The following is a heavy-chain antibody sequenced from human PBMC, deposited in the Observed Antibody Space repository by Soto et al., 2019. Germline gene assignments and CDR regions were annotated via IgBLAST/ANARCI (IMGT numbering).Heavy chain of an antibody. Sequence: ASVKVSCKASGYTFSNFGISWVRQAPGQGLEWLGWISTDNGNTKYAQKFQGRVTMTADTAATTAYMELRSLRSDDTAVYYCTRDAKYYDILTGYFVNNYWGQGTLVTVSS. J-gene: IGHJ4*02. D-gene: IGHD3-9*01. CDR1: GYTFSNFG. CDR3: TRDAKYYDILTGYFVNNY. V-gene: IGHV1-18*01. CDR2: ISTDNGNT.